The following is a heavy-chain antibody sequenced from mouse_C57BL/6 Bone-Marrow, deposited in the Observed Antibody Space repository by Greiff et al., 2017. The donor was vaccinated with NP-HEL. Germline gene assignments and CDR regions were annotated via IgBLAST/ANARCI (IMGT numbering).Heavy chain of an antibody. CDR1: GYSITSGYY. CDR3: GRVRYYGRDYYAMDY. CDR2: ISYDGSN. V-gene: IGHV3-6*01. Sequence: EVQLQESGPGLVKPSQSLSLTCSVTGYSITSGYYWNWIRQFPGNKLEWMGYISYDGSNNYNPSLKNRFPITRDKSKNQFFLKLNSVTTEDAATLYCGRVRYYGRDYYAMDYWGQGTSVTVSS. D-gene: IGHD1-1*01. J-gene: IGHJ4*01.